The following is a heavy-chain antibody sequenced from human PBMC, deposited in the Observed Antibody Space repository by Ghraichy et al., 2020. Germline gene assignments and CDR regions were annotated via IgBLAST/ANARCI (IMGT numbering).Heavy chain of an antibody. D-gene: IGHD4-23*01. CDR3: ARGSTVVRFYYYDGMDV. CDR1: GFTFSSYS. J-gene: IGHJ6*02. CDR2: ITSSSRFT. V-gene: IGHV3-48*02. Sequence: GESLNISCVGSGFTFSSYSMNWVRQSPGKGLEWVAYITSSSRFTSYADSVKGRFTISRDNAQDSLYLQMNSLRDEDTAVYYCARGSTVVRFYYYDGMDVWGQGTTVTVSS.